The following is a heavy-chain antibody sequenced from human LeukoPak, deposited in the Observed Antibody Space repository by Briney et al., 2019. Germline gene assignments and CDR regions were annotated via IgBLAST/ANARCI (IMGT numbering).Heavy chain of an antibody. Sequence: SETLSLTCAVSGYSISTSYYWGWIRQPPGKGLEWIGTIYHGGSTYYNPSLKSRVTISVDTSKNQFSLKLSSVTAADTALYYCARSKCGSTSCYGGNWFDPWGQGTLVTVSS. CDR3: ARSKCGSTSCYGGNWFDP. V-gene: IGHV4-38-2*01. CDR1: GYSISTSYY. D-gene: IGHD2-2*01. J-gene: IGHJ5*02. CDR2: IYHGGST.